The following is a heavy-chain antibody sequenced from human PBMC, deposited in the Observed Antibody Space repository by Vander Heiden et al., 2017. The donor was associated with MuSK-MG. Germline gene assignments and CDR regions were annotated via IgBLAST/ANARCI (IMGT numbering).Heavy chain of an antibody. D-gene: IGHD2-2*01. CDR3: ARGIIVVVPAATNYYYYGMDV. V-gene: IGHV4-34*01. J-gene: IGHJ6*02. CDR1: GGSFSGYY. Sequence: QVQLQQWGAGLLKPSETLSLTCAVYGGSFSGYYWSWIRQPPGKGLEWIGEINHSGNTNYNPSLKSRVTISVDTSKNQFSLKLSSVTAADTAVYYCARGIIVVVPAATNYYYYGMDVWGQGTTVTVSS. CDR2: INHSGNT.